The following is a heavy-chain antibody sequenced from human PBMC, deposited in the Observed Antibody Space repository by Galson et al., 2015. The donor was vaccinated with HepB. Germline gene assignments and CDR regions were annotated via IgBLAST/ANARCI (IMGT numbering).Heavy chain of an antibody. CDR1: GFTFRRYG. Sequence: SLRLSCAASGFTFRRYGMHWVRLAPGKGLEWVSVIYSGGSTYYADSVKGRFTISRDNSKNTLHLQVNRLRAEDTAVYYCAKAVALYFYYGLDVWGQGTTVTVSS. V-gene: IGHV3-NL1*01. J-gene: IGHJ6*02. CDR3: AKAVALYFYYGLDV. CDR2: IYSGGST.